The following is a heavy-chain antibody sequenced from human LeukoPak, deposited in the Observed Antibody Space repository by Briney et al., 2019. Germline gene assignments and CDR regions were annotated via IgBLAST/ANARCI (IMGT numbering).Heavy chain of an antibody. V-gene: IGHV3-48*01. D-gene: IGHD3-10*01. Sequence: GGSLRLSCSASGFTFSSYSMNWVRQAPGKGLEWVSYISSSSSTIYYADSVKGRFTISRDNAKNSLYLQMNSLRAEDTAVYYCARTPGGSGNLFDYWGQGTLVTVSS. CDR2: ISSSSSTI. CDR3: ARTPGGSGNLFDY. CDR1: GFTFSSYS. J-gene: IGHJ4*02.